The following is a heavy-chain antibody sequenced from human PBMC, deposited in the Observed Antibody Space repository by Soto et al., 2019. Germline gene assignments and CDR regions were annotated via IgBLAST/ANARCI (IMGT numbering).Heavy chain of an antibody. CDR1: GRNW. D-gene: IGHD1-26*01. Sequence: GGSLRRSCAATGRNWMSWVRQAPGKGMEWVANIKEDGSEKHYVDSVKGRFTISRDNAKKSLYLHMNSLRAEDTAVYYCAGGNYY. CDR3: AGGNYY. CDR2: IKEDGSEK. V-gene: IGHV3-7*03. J-gene: IGHJ6*01.